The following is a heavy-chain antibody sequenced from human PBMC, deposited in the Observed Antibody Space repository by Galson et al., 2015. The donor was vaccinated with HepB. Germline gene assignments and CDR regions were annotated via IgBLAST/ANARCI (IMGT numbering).Heavy chain of an antibody. Sequence: SLRLSCAASGFTFSSYGMHWVRQAPGKGLEWVAVIWFDGSKTYYVDSVEGRFTISRDNAKNTLYLQMNSLRAEDTAVYYCARYTWNLAAFDFWGQGTLVTVSS. CDR1: GFTFSSYG. V-gene: IGHV3-33*01. D-gene: IGHD1-1*01. CDR2: IWFDGSKT. CDR3: ARYTWNLAAFDF. J-gene: IGHJ4*02.